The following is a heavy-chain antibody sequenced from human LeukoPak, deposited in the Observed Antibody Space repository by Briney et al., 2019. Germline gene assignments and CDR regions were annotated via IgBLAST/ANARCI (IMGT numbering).Heavy chain of an antibody. CDR2: FDPEDGET. V-gene: IGHV1-24*01. Sequence: GASVKVSCKVSGYTLTELSMHWVRQAPGKGLEWMGGFDPEDGETVYAQKFQGRVTMTEDTSTDTAYVELSSLRSEDTAVYYCATPNLHSGSYLDYWGQGTLVTVSS. CDR3: ATPNLHSGSYLDY. J-gene: IGHJ4*02. D-gene: IGHD1-26*01. CDR1: GYTLTELS.